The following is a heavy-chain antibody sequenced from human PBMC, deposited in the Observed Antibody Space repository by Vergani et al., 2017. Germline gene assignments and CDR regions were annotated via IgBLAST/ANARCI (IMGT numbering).Heavy chain of an antibody. CDR1: GGSFTSYH. Sequence: QVQLQQWGGGLLKPSETLSLTCVVNGGSFTSYHWTWIRQSPGEGLEWVGDIDHTGRPDYNPSRKSRLTMSVDKSRNQFSLTLNSVTATDTALYFCERVNTETNGHRYYYYYMDVWGQGTAVTVS. D-gene: IGHD4-11*01. V-gene: IGHV4-34*01. J-gene: IGHJ6*03. CDR3: ERVNTETNGHRYYYYYMDV. CDR2: IDHTGRP.